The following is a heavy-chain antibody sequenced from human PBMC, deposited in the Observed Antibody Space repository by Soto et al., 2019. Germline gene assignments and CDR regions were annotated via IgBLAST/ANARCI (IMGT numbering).Heavy chain of an antibody. CDR3: ARYRSDLPPLQYSSYHYYYYYGMDV. CDR1: GGTFSSYA. CDR2: IIPIFGTA. Sequence: SVKVSCKASGGTFSSYAISWVRQAPGQGLEWMGGIIPIFGTANYAQKFQGRVTITADESTSTAYMELSSLRSEDTAVYYCARYRSDLPPLQYSSYHYYYYYGMDVWGQGTTVTVSS. J-gene: IGHJ6*02. D-gene: IGHD6-6*01. V-gene: IGHV1-69*13.